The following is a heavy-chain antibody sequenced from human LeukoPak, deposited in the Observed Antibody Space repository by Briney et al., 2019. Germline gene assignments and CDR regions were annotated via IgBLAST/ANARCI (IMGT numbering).Heavy chain of an antibody. Sequence: ASVKVSCKASGYSLTSYYIQWVRQAPGQGLEWMGIINPSGGSTTYAQKFEGRVTMTRDTSTSTVYMELSSLRSDDTAVYYCARDSGGYYYPFDYWGQGTLVTVSS. CDR3: ARDSGGYYYPFDY. CDR2: INPSGGST. CDR1: GYSLTSYY. V-gene: IGHV1-46*01. D-gene: IGHD3-22*01. J-gene: IGHJ4*02.